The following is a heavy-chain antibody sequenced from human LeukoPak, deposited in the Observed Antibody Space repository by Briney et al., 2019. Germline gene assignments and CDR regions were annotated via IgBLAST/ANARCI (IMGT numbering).Heavy chain of an antibody. V-gene: IGHV1-8*01. J-gene: IGHJ6*02. CDR1: GYTFTSYD. CDR3: ARRNYDFWSGYHNDYYYGMDV. CDR2: MNPNSGNT. Sequence: ASVKVSCKASGYTFTSYDINWVRQATGQGLEWMGWMNPNSGNTGYAQKFQGRVTMTRNTSISTAYVELSSLRSEDTAVYYCARRNYDFWSGYHNDYYYGMDVWGQGTTVTVSS. D-gene: IGHD3-3*01.